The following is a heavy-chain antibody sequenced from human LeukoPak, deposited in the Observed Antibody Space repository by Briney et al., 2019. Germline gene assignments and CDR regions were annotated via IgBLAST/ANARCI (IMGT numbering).Heavy chain of an antibody. D-gene: IGHD2-2*02. CDR2: MNPNSGNT. Sequence: GASVKVSCKASGYTFTNYDINWVRQATGQGLEWMGWMNPNSGNTNYAQKLQGRVTMTTDTSTSTAYMELRSLRSDDTAVYYCARDRVVVVPAAIPPVHAGRNTPLMRGHVPYYYYYGMDVWGQGTTVTVSS. V-gene: IGHV1-18*01. CDR3: ARDRVVVVPAAIPPVHAGRNTPLMRGHVPYYYYYGMDV. J-gene: IGHJ6*02. CDR1: GYTFTNYD.